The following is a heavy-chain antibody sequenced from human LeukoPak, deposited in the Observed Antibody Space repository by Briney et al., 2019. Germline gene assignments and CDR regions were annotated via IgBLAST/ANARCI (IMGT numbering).Heavy chain of an antibody. CDR1: GFTFSSYS. Sequence: PGGSLRLSCAASGFTFSSYSMNWVRQAPGKGLEWVSSISSSSSYIYYADSVKGRFTISRDNAKNSLYLQMNSLRAEDAAVYYCARAPALYGMDVWGQGTTVTVSS. V-gene: IGHV3-21*01. J-gene: IGHJ6*02. D-gene: IGHD2-2*01. CDR2: ISSSSSYI. CDR3: ARAPALYGMDV.